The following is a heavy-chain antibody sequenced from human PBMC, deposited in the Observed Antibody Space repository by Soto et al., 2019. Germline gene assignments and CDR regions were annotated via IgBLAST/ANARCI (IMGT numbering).Heavy chain of an antibody. D-gene: IGHD6-19*01. J-gene: IGHJ1*01. V-gene: IGHV1-69*14. CDR3: AGEGPSGWSRAYSHP. Sequence: QVQLVQSGAEVKKPGSSVKVSCKASGGTFSSYAISWVRQAPGQGLEWMGGIIPIFGTANYAQKFQGRVKIAADNSRSTAARELRSLRSEDAAVYYWAGEGPSGWSRAYSHPGVQGPLVTVPS. CDR1: GGTFSSYA. CDR2: IIPIFGTA.